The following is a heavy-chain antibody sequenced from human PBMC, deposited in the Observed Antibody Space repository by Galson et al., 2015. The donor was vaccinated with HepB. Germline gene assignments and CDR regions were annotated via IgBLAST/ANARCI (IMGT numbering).Heavy chain of an antibody. Sequence: SLRLSCAASGFTVSSNYMSWVRQAPGKGLEWVSVIYSGGSTYYADSVKGRFTISRDNSKNTLYLQMNSLRAEDTAVYYCARAPPVRGPSHRPKYGMDVWGQGTTVTVSS. CDR2: IYSGGST. CDR1: GFTVSSNY. J-gene: IGHJ6*02. V-gene: IGHV3-66*02. D-gene: IGHD3-10*01. CDR3: ARAPPVRGPSHRPKYGMDV.